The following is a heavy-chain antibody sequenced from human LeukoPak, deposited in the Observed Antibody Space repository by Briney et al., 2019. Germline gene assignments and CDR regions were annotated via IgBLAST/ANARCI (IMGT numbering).Heavy chain of an antibody. CDR2: ISGSGGST. Sequence: PGGSLRLPCAASGFTFSSYAMSWVRQAPGKGLEWVSAISGSGGSTYYADSVKGRFTISRDNSKNTLYLQMNSLRAEDTAVYYCAKDLSTQYYDFWSGYYQNYDYWGQGTLVTVSS. CDR1: GFTFSSYA. J-gene: IGHJ4*02. V-gene: IGHV3-23*01. CDR3: AKDLSTQYYDFWSGYYQNYDY. D-gene: IGHD3-3*01.